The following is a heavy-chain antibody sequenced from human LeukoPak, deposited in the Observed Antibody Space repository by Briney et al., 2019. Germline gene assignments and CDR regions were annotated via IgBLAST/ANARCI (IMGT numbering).Heavy chain of an antibody. CDR1: GGSFSVYY. Sequence: KASETLSLTCAVYGGSFSVYYWSWIRQPPGKGLEWIGEINHSGSTNYNPSLKSRVTISVDTSKNQFSLKLSSVTAADTAVYYCARGEYYYDSSGYWSWFDPWGQGTLVTVSS. V-gene: IGHV4-34*01. CDR3: ARGEYYYDSSGYWSWFDP. D-gene: IGHD3-22*01. J-gene: IGHJ5*02. CDR2: INHSGST.